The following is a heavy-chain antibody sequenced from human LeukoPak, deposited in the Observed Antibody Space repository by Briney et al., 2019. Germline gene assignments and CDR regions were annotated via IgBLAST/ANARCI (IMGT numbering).Heavy chain of an antibody. CDR3: ARGRIGRLIWDYYYYYMDV. V-gene: IGHV4-34*01. D-gene: IGHD3/OR15-3a*01. J-gene: IGHJ6*03. Sequence: SETLSLTCAVYGGSFSGYYWSWIRQPPGKGLEWIREINHSGSTNYNPSLKSRVTISVDTSKNQFSLKLSSVTAADTAVYYCARGRIGRLIWDYYYYYMDVWGKGTTVTVSS. CDR2: INHSGST. CDR1: GGSFSGYY.